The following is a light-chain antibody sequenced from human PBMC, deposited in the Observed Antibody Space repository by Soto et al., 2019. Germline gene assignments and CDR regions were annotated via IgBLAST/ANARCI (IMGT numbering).Light chain of an antibody. CDR2: AAF. J-gene: IGKJ1*01. V-gene: IGKV1-6*01. CDR1: REVGSD. Sequence: QMTQSPSFLSASVGEKVIITCRASREVGSDVSWYQQKPWQAPKLLIYAAFNLYTRVPSRFTGSRSGTEFPLTISSLQPEDLASYYCLQDYGDSWTFGQGTKVEIE. CDR3: LQDYGDSWT.